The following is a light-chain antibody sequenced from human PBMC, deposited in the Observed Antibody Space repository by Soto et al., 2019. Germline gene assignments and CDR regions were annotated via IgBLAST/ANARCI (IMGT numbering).Light chain of an antibody. CDR1: PDITSY. CDR3: QQFHSAPYT. Sequence: DIQMTHSPSPLSASVGDRVTISCQASPDITSYLNWYQQKSGKAPRLLIYDAAHLETGVSSRVSGSGAGTQFTLTISGLQPEDVATYYCQQFHSAPYTFGQGTKLQIK. CDR2: DAA. J-gene: IGKJ2*01. V-gene: IGKV1-33*01.